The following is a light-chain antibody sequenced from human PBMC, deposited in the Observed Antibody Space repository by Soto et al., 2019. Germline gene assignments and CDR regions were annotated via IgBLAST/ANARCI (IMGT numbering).Light chain of an antibody. CDR3: CSYAGSTFAV. V-gene: IGLV2-23*02. CDR1: SSDVGSYNR. J-gene: IGLJ2*01. CDR2: GVS. Sequence: QSVLTQPASVSGSPGQSITISCTGTSSDVGSYNRVSWYQQHPGKVPKLMIFGVSERPSGVSNRFSGSKSDNSASLTISGLQAEDEADYYCCSYAGSTFAVFGGGTKVTVL.